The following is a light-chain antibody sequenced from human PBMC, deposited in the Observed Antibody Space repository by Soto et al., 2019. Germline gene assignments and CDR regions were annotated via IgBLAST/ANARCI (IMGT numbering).Light chain of an antibody. V-gene: IGLV2-14*01. CDR1: NRDVGSYNL. CDR3: CSLTTSHTYV. CDR2: EVR. Sequence: QSVLTQPASVSGSPGQSITIACTGTNRDVGSYNLVSWYQQRPGEAPKLIISEVRNRPSGISYRFTGSKSGNTASLTISGLQAEDEADYYCCSLTTSHTYVFGSGTKLTVL. J-gene: IGLJ1*01.